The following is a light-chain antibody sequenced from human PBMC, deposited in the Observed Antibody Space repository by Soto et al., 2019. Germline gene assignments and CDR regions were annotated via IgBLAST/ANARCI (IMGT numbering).Light chain of an antibody. CDR3: QQYGSSPLT. CDR2: GAS. Sequence: EIVLTQSPATLSLSPGERATLSCRASQSVSSYLAWYQQKPGQAHRLLIYGASIRATGIQDRFSVSGSGTDFTLTINSLENEEFAVYYCQQYGSSPLTVGGGNKVDIK. V-gene: IGKV3-20*01. J-gene: IGKJ4*01. CDR1: QSVSSY.